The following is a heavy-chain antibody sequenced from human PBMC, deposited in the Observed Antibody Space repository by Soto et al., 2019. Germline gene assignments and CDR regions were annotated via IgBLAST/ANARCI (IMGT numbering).Heavy chain of an antibody. Sequence: QVQLLESGPGLVKVSGTLSLTCAVSGGSIRSSNWWSWVRPPPGQGLEWIGEIYHSGRTNYNPSLRSRVTMSLDNSKNQFSLKLTSVTAADTAVYYCAMDVELATIGSFDYWGQGALVIVAS. CDR2: IYHSGRT. V-gene: IGHV4-4*02. D-gene: IGHD2-2*03. CDR1: GGSIRSSNW. CDR3: AMDVELATIGSFDY. J-gene: IGHJ4*02.